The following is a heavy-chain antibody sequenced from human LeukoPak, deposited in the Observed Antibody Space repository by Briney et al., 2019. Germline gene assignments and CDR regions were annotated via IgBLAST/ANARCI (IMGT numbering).Heavy chain of an antibody. J-gene: IGHJ3*02. V-gene: IGHV3-30*04. CDR2: ISYDGSNK. D-gene: IGHD4-17*01. CDR1: GFTFSSYA. CDR3: ARDNAGYGDPRANAFDI. Sequence: GGSLRLSCAASGFTFSSYAMHWVRQAPGKGLEWVAVISYDGSNKYYADSVKGRFTISRDNSKNTLYLQMNSLRAEDTAVYCCARDNAGYGDPRANAFDIWGQGTMVTVSS.